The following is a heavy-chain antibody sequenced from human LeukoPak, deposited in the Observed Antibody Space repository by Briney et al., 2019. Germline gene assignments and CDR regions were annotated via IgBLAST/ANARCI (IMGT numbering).Heavy chain of an antibody. CDR2: ISYDGSNK. J-gene: IGHJ4*02. V-gene: IGHV3-30*07. D-gene: IGHD1-26*01. CDR3: AREARRIVGAKRAYFDY. CDR1: GFTFSSYA. Sequence: GGSLRLSCAASGFTFSSYAMSWVRQAPGKGLEWVAVISYDGSNKYYADSVKGRFTISRDNSKNTLYLQMNSLRAEDTAVYYCAREARRIVGAKRAYFDYWGQGTLVTVSS.